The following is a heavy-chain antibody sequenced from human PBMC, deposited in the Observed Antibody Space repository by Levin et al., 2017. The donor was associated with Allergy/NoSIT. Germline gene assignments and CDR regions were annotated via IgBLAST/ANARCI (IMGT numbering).Heavy chain of an antibody. CDR1: GGSISSDN. J-gene: IGHJ4*02. CDR3: ARFVWGSYRGFDY. D-gene: IGHD3-16*02. CDR2: IYDTGKT. V-gene: IGHV4-59*01. Sequence: SETLSLTCTVSGGSISSDNWSWIRQPPGKGLEGKGEIYDTGKTNYNPSLKSRVTLSVDTSKNQFSLKLSSVTPADTAVYYCARFVWGSYRGFDYWGQGTLVTVSS.